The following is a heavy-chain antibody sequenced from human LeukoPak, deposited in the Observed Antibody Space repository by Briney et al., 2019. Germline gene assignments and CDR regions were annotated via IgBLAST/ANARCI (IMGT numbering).Heavy chain of an antibody. J-gene: IGHJ4*02. Sequence: PGGSLRLSCAASGFTFKSSEMNWVRQAPGKGLEWVSHISSGGGSIHYADSVKGRFTISRDDAKNSLYLQMNSQRAEDTAVYYCAGAGFDYWGQGTLVTVSS. CDR2: ISSGGGSI. CDR1: GFTFKSSE. D-gene: IGHD3-10*01. CDR3: AGAGFDY. V-gene: IGHV3-48*03.